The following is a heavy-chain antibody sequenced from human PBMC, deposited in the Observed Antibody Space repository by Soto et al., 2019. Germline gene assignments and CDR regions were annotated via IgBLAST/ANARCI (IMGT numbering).Heavy chain of an antibody. D-gene: IGHD3-22*01. J-gene: IGHJ5*02. V-gene: IGHV4-31*02. CDR3: ASIYDSSGYYYGNNWFDP. Sequence: SETLSLTSPVSGAYIGSGGYYWSWIRQHPGKGLEWIGYIYYSGGTYYNPSLKSRVTISVDTSKNQFSLELSSVTAADTAVYYCASIYDSSGYYYGNNWFDPWGQGTLVTSPQ. CDR1: GAYIGSGGYY. CDR2: IYYSGGT.